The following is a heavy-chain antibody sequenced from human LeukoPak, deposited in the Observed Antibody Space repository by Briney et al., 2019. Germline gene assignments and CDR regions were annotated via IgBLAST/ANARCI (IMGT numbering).Heavy chain of an antibody. D-gene: IGHD3-9*01. V-gene: IGHV3-23*01. J-gene: IGHJ4*02. CDR2: ISGSGGST. Sequence: GGSLRLSCAASGFTFSSYAMSWVRQAPGKGLEWVSTISGSGGSTYYADSVKGRFTISRDNAKNSLYLQMNSLRAEDTAVYYCARDDGLRYFDWLLDWGQGTLVTVSS. CDR3: ARDDGLRYFDWLLD. CDR1: GFTFSSYA.